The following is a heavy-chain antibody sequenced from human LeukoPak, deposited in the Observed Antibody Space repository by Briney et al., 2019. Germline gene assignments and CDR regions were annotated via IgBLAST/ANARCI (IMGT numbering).Heavy chain of an antibody. J-gene: IGHJ3*02. CDR1: GGSISSNY. CDR3: ARHLDTYNDAFDI. V-gene: IGHV4-59*08. Sequence: SSETLSLTCTVSGGSISSNYWAWIRQPPGKGLEWIGYIYYSGSTNYNPSLKSRVTISVHTSKNQFSLKLNSVTAADTAVYYCARHLDTYNDAFDIWGQGTMVTVSS. CDR2: IYYSGST. D-gene: IGHD5-18*01.